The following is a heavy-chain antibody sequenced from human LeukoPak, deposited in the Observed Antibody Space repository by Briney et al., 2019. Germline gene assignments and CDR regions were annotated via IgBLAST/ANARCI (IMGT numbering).Heavy chain of an antibody. V-gene: IGHV4-38-2*02. Sequence: PSETLSLTCTVSGYSISSGYYWGWIRQPPGKGLEWMGTIYHSGSTYYNPSLKSRVTISVDTSKNQFSLKLSSVTAADTAVYYCARSRGGVIVYWGQGTLVTVSS. CDR3: ARSRGGVIVY. D-gene: IGHD3-16*02. CDR2: IYHSGST. CDR1: GYSISSGYY. J-gene: IGHJ4*02.